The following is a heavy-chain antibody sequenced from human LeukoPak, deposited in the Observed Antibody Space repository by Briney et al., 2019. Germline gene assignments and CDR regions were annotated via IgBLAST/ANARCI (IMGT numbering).Heavy chain of an antibody. Sequence: GGSLRLSCVASGFAINTNYMNWVRQAPGKELEWVSITYFGGTTYYADSVKGRFTISRDNAKNSLYLQMNSLRAEDTAVYYCANHLACGSTSCPPFDSWGQGTLVTVSS. CDR1: GFAINTNY. CDR2: TYFGGTT. CDR3: ANHLACGSTSCPPFDS. V-gene: IGHV3-53*01. J-gene: IGHJ4*02. D-gene: IGHD2-2*01.